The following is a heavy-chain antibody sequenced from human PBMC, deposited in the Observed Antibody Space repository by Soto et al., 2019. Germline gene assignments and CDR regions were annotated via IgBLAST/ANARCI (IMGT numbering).Heavy chain of an antibody. D-gene: IGHD3-9*01. V-gene: IGHV3-33*01. CDR2: VWSDGSKK. Sequence: QVQVVESGGGVVQPGRSLRLSCAASGFTFSTYGMHWVRQAPGKGLEWVALVWSDGSKKYYADSVKGRFTISRDNSKDTLHLQMNSLRAKDTAVYYCVRVFDTYYFDLWGQGTLVTVST. CDR1: GFTFSTYG. J-gene: IGHJ4*02. CDR3: VRVFDTYYFDL.